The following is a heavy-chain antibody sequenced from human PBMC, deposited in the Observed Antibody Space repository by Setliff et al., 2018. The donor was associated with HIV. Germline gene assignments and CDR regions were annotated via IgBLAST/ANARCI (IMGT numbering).Heavy chain of an antibody. V-gene: IGHV5-51*03. J-gene: IGHJ4*02. Sequence: GASVKVSCKVSGYTFTSYWIAWVRQMPGKGLEWMGIIYPGDSDTRCSPSFQGQVTIPADKSITTAYLQWSSLGASDTAMYYCARAEDTVLKMYVVTPPYLDYWGQGTLVTVS. D-gene: IGHD2-8*01. CDR3: ARAEDTVLKMYVVTPPYLDY. CDR2: IYPGDSDT. CDR1: GYTFTSYW.